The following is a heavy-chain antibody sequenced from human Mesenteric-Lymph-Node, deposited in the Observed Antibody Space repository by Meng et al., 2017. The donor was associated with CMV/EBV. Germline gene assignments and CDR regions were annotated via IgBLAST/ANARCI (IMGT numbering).Heavy chain of an antibody. Sequence: GESLKISCAASGFTFSSYAMSWVRQAPGKGLEWVSSISGSSTFIYYADSVKGRFTISRDSAKNSVYLQMNSLRAEDTALYYCARDLIRTYAFDIWGQGTMVTVSS. CDR1: GFTFSSYA. V-gene: IGHV3-21*04. D-gene: IGHD2-21*01. CDR2: ISGSSTFI. J-gene: IGHJ3*02. CDR3: ARDLIRTYAFDI.